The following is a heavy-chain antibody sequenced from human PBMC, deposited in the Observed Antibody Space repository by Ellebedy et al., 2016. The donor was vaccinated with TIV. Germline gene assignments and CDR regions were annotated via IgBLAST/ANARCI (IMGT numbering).Heavy chain of an antibody. J-gene: IGHJ6*02. D-gene: IGHD5-12*01. Sequence: ASVKVSXKASGYNFTTYDINWVRQAAGQGLEWMGWMNPQSGKTGFAQQFQGRVAMTRDTSISTAYMELASLTSEDTAVYYCARWDSGFLSGVYYNYGMDVWGQGTTVTVSS. CDR1: GYNFTTYD. V-gene: IGHV1-8*01. CDR2: MNPQSGKT. CDR3: ARWDSGFLSGVYYNYGMDV.